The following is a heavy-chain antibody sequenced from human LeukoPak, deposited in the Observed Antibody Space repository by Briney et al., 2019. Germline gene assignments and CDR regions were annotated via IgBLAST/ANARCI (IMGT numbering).Heavy chain of an antibody. V-gene: IGHV4-59*08. J-gene: IGHJ3*01. CDR2: IYYSGST. CDR1: GDSISSYY. D-gene: IGHD3-22*01. Sequence: SETLSLTCTVSGDSISSYYWSWIRQPPGKGLEWIGYIYYSGSTNYNPSLKSRVTISVDTSKNQFSLKLSSVTAAGTAVYFCARSERIIMILGGAFDVWGQGTMVTVSS. CDR3: ARSERIIMILGGAFDV.